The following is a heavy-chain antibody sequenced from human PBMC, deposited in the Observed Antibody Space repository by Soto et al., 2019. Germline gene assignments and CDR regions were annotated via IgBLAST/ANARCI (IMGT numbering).Heavy chain of an antibody. CDR1: GFTFSSYW. J-gene: IGHJ4*02. D-gene: IGHD1-26*01. CDR2: IKQGGSEK. Sequence: GGSLRLSCAASGFTFSSYWMNWVRQAPGKGLEWVANIKQGGSEKYYVDSVKGRFTISRDNAKNSLYLQMNSLRAEDTAVYYCARVRGSYCSDYWGQGTLVTVSS. V-gene: IGHV3-7*01. CDR3: ARVRGSYCSDY.